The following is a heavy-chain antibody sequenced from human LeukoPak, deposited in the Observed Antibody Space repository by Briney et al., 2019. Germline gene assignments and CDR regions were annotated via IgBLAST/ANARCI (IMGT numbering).Heavy chain of an antibody. D-gene: IGHD2-21*01. J-gene: IGHJ4*02. CDR2: IYYSGST. CDR1: GGSISSSSYY. CDR3: ARQIAIPTGDFDY. Sequence: SETLSLTCTVSGGSISSSSYYWGWIRQPPGKGLEWIGSIYYSGSTYYNPSLKSRVTISVDTSKNQFSLKLSSVTAADTAVYYCARQIAIPTGDFDYWSQGTLVTVSS. V-gene: IGHV4-39*01.